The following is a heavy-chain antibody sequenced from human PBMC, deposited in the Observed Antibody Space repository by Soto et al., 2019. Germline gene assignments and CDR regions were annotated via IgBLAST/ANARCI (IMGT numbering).Heavy chain of an antibody. V-gene: IGHV4-39*01. Sequence: QLQLQESGPGLVKPSETLSLTCSVSGDSINSDNYYWGWIRQPPGKVLEWIGRIYYRGNTYYNPSLKTRVTISLDKSKSQFSLKLNSVTAADSAVYFCARLEGLATISYYFDYWGQGTLVTVSS. J-gene: IGHJ4*02. CDR1: GDSINSDNYY. D-gene: IGHD3-9*01. CDR2: IYYRGNT. CDR3: ARLEGLATISYYFDY.